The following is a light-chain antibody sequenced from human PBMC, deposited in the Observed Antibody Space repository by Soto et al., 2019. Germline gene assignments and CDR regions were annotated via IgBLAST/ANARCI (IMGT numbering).Light chain of an antibody. CDR3: QQYNNWPRA. Sequence: EIVLTQSPATLSVSPVERATLSCMASQSLTNSFIAWYQQKPGQAPRLLIYGASTRATGIPARFSGSGSGTEFTLTISSLQSEDFAVYYCQQYNNWPRAFGQGTKVDI. CDR1: QSLTNS. CDR2: GAS. J-gene: IGKJ1*01. V-gene: IGKV3-15*01.